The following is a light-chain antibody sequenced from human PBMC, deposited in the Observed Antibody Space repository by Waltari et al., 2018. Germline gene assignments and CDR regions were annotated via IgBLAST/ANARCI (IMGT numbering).Light chain of an antibody. CDR3: QHYVRLPAT. CDR1: QSVSRA. V-gene: IGKV3-20*01. Sequence: SCRASQSVSRALAWYQQKPGQAPRLLISGASNRATGIPDRFSGSGSGTDFSLTISSLEPKDFAVYYCQHYVRLPATFGQGTKVEIK. CDR2: GAS. J-gene: IGKJ1*01.